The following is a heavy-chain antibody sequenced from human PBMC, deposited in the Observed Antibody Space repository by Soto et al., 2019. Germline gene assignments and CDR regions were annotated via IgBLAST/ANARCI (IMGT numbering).Heavy chain of an antibody. V-gene: IGHV1-46*01. J-gene: IGHJ6*02. CDR1: GYTFTKFH. Sequence: ASVKVSCKTSGYTFTKFHIHLVRQAPGQGLEWMGMIDPSGGSTRYAQKFQGRITMTRDTSTSTVYMELSSLRSEDTAVYYCARENNWNYHPSYYGMDVWGQGTTVTLSS. CDR3: ARENNWNYHPSYYGMDV. D-gene: IGHD1-7*01. CDR2: IDPSGGST.